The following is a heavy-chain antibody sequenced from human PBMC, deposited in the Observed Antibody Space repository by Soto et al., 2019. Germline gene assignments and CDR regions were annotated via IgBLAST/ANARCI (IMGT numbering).Heavy chain of an antibody. CDR1: GFILGRYA. CDR2: ISGRDGKT. D-gene: IGHD3-3*01. J-gene: IGHJ4*02. CDR3: ARWSYLDY. V-gene: IGHV3-23*01. Sequence: PSGGLRLSFEDSGFILGRYAISWVRQAPGKGLEWVSTISGRDGKTFYADSVKGRFSISRDTSQSTLYLQMNSMRADDTAMYYCARWSYLDYWGQGTRVPVSS.